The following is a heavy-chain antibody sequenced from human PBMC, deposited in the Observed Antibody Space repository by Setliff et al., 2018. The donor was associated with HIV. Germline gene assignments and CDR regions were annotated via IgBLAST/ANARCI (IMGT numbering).Heavy chain of an antibody. CDR2: IYPVGSET. D-gene: IGHD2-2*01. Sequence: GESLKISCQGSGYNFVDYSIAWVRQVPGKGLEWMGIIYPVGSETRYSPSFQGQVTISADKSINTADLQWTTLKASDGAMYYCARPRGNDYAGSGFDNWGQGTLVTVSS. J-gene: IGHJ4*02. V-gene: IGHV5-51*01. CDR1: GYNFVDYS. CDR3: ARPRGNDYAGSGFDN.